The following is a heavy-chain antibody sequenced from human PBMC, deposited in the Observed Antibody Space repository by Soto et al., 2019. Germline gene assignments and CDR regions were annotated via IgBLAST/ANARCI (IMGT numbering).Heavy chain of an antibody. CDR2: ISAYNGNT. Sequence: ASVKVSCKASGYTFTSYGISWVRQAPGQGLEWMGWISAYNGNTNYAQKLQGRVTMTTDTSTSTAYMELRSLGSDDTAVYYCAGVGSSGLIYYYYYGMDVWGQGTTVTVSS. CDR1: GYTFTSYG. D-gene: IGHD6-19*01. CDR3: AGVGSSGLIYYYYYGMDV. J-gene: IGHJ6*02. V-gene: IGHV1-18*04.